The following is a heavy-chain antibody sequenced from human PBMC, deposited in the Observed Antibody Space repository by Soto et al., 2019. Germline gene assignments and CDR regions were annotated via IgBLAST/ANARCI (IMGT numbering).Heavy chain of an antibody. CDR3: WGGWSLELRANIEVARTLFDY. J-gene: IGHJ4*01. CDR2: IIPIFGTA. CDR1: GGTFSSYA. V-gene: IGHV1-69*13. Sequence: SVKVSCKASGGTFSSYAISWVRQAPGQGLEWMGGIIPIFGTANYAQKFQGRVTITADESTSTAYMELSSLRSEDTAVYYCWGGWSLELRANIEVARTLFDYWG. D-gene: IGHD6-19*01.